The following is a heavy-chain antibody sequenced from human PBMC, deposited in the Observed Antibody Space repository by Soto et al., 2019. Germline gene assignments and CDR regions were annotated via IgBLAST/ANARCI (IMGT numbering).Heavy chain of an antibody. CDR1: GYTFSGYY. V-gene: IGHV1-2*02. Sequence: ASVKVSCKATGYTFSGYYMHWVLQAPGQGLEWMGWINPKSGGTYYLQKFQGRVTMTRDTSISSAYMELSRLSFDDTATYYCARGNSGDDDEFDYWGQGTPVTVSS. J-gene: IGHJ4*02. CDR2: INPKSGGT. CDR3: ARGNSGDDDEFDY. D-gene: IGHD5-12*01.